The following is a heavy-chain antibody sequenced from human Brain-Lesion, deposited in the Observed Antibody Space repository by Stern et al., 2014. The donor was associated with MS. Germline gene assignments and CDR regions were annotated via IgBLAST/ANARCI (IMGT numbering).Heavy chain of an antibody. D-gene: IGHD5-18*01. CDR3: ASGYRIFDY. Sequence: QVQLQQWGPGLVKPSQTLSLTCTVSGGSISSGSDYWSWIRQPVGKGLEWIGRIPPSGSAFYTPSLKSRVTLSTDTSMNQFSLELNSATAADTAIYYCASGYRIFDYWGQGILVTVSS. J-gene: IGHJ4*02. CDR1: GGSISSGSDY. CDR2: IPPSGSA. V-gene: IGHV4-61*02.